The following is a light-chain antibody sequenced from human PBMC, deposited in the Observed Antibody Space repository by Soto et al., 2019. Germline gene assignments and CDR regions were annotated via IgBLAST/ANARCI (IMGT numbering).Light chain of an antibody. J-gene: IGKJ5*01. CDR1: QSLLHITGETF. Sequence: DVVMSQTPLSLSVAPGQPASISGKSSQSLLHITGETFLFWYLQKTGQPPQLLIYEVSTRVSGVPDRFSGSGSGTDCTLEISRVETDDVGIYYCMQSTQPPPTFGQGTRLEIK. V-gene: IGKV2D-29*01. CDR2: EVS. CDR3: MQSTQPPPT.